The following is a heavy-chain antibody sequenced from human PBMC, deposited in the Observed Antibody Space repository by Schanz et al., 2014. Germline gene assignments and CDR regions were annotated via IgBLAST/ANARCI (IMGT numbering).Heavy chain of an antibody. D-gene: IGHD6-13*01. CDR2: VFHSGGT. J-gene: IGHJ5*02. V-gene: IGHV4-4*02. CDR1: GGSISNANW. Sequence: QVQLQESGPGLVKPSGTLSLTCAVSGGSISNANWWSWVRQPPGKGLQWIGEVFHSGGTNYNPSLKSRVTMSVDTSKNQFSLKLSSVTAADTAVYYCARDGSSLSLGGFWFDPWGQGTLVTVSS. CDR3: ARDGSSLSLGGFWFDP.